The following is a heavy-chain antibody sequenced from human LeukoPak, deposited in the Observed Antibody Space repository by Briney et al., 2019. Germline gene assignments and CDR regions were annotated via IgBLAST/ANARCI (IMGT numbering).Heavy chain of an antibody. V-gene: IGHV3-23*01. CDR2: ISGSGGGT. Sequence: GGSLRLSCAASGFTFSSYAMSWVRQAPEKGLEWVATISGSGGGTYYADSVKGRFTISRDNSKNTLYPQMSSLRAEDTAVYYCVKDRRSGSYSRLFDYWGQGTLVTVSS. J-gene: IGHJ4*02. CDR1: GFTFSSYA. CDR3: VKDRRSGSYSRLFDY. D-gene: IGHD1-26*01.